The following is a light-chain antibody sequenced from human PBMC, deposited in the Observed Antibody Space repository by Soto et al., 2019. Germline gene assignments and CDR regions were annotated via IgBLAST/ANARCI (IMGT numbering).Light chain of an antibody. CDR1: ASHIGSNS. CDR3: ASWDNSVTGVV. CDR2: RTN. Sequence: QSVPTQPPSASGTPGQTVTISCSGSASHIGSNSVFWYQHLPETAPKLLIYRTNLRPSGVPDRFSGSKSGTSASRAISGLRFEDEADYYCASWDNSVTGVVFGGGTKLTVL. V-gene: IGLV1-47*01. J-gene: IGLJ2*01.